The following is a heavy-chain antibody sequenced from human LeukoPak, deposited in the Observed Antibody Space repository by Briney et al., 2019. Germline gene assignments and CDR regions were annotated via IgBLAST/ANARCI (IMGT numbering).Heavy chain of an antibody. CDR3: ARADRLDGGPYLIGP. J-gene: IGHJ5*02. V-gene: IGHV1-2*02. CDR1: GYTFTDFY. CDR2: INPNSGGT. D-gene: IGHD2-21*01. Sequence: WASVKVFCKTSGYTFTDFYLHWVRQAPGQGLEWMGWINPNSGGTSSAQKFQGRVTMTRDTSTTTVYMEVAWLTSEDTAIYYCARADRLDGGPYLIGPWCQGTLVTVSS.